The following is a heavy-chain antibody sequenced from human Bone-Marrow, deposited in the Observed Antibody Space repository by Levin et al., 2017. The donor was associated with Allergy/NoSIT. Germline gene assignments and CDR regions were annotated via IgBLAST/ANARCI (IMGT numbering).Heavy chain of an antibody. D-gene: IGHD6-6*01. CDR2: IDPSDSYT. Sequence: GGSLRLSCKGSGYRFTTYWISWVRQMPGKGLEWMGKIDPSDSYTSYSPSFQGHVTIPADKSSSTAYLQWTSLKATDSAMYYCASDKCRHSIGSSGHDYWGQGTLVTVSA. V-gene: IGHV5-10-1*01. CDR3: ASDKCRHSIGSSGHDY. CDR1: GYRFTTYW. J-gene: IGHJ1*01.